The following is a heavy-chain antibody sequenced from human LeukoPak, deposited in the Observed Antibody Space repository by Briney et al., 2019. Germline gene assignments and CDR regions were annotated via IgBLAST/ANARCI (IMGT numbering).Heavy chain of an antibody. J-gene: IGHJ4*02. CDR3: AKDFFHSSGRSFDY. CDR2: ISYDGSNK. Sequence: PGGSLRLSCAASGFTFSSYGMHWVRQAPGKGLEWVAVISYDGSNKYYADSVKGRFTISRDNSKNTLYLQMNSLRAEDSAVYYCAKDFFHSSGRSFDYWGQGTLVTVSS. V-gene: IGHV3-30*18. D-gene: IGHD6-19*01. CDR1: GFTFSSYG.